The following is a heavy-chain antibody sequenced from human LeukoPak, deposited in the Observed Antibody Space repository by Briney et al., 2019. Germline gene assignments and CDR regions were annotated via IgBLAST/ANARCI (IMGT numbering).Heavy chain of an antibody. D-gene: IGHD3-22*01. CDR3: ARGRSYYYDSSGQLLDY. CDR1: GYSFTSYW. V-gene: IGHV5-51*01. CDR2: IYPGDSDT. J-gene: IGHJ4*02. Sequence: GESLKISCKGSGYSFTSYWIGWVRQMPGKGLELMGIIYPGDSDTRYSPSFQGQVTISADKSISTAYLQWSSLKASDTAMYYCARGRSYYYDSSGQLLDYWGQGTLVTVSS.